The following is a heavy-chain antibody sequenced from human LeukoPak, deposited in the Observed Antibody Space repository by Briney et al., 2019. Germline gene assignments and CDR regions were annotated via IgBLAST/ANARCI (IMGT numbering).Heavy chain of an antibody. J-gene: IGHJ6*02. CDR1: GGSISSYY. CDR2: IYTSGST. V-gene: IGHV4-4*07. D-gene: IGHD6-13*01. CDR3: ARGGIAAASNYYYGMDV. Sequence: PSETLSLTCTVSGGSISSYYGSWIRQPAGKGLEWIGRIYTSGSTNYNPSLKSRVTMSVDTSKNQFSLKLSSVTAADTAVYYCARGGIAAASNYYYGMDVWGQGTTVTVSS.